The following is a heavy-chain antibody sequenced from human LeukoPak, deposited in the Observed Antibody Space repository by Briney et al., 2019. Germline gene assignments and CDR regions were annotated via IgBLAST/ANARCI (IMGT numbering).Heavy chain of an antibody. J-gene: IGHJ3*02. V-gene: IGHV3-20*04. CDR2: INWNGGST. CDR3: ATQWDGGAGAFDT. CDR1: GFTFDDYG. D-gene: IGHD1-26*01. Sequence: GGSLRLSCAASGFTFDDYGMSWVRQAPGKGLEWVSGINWNGGSTGYADSVKGRFTISRDNSKNTLYLQMNSLRAEDTAMYYCATQWDGGAGAFDTWGQGTMVTVSS.